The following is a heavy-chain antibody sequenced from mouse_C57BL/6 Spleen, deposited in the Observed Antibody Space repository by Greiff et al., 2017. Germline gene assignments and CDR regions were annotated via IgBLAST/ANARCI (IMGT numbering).Heavy chain of an antibody. Sequence: QVQLQQSGAELVMPGASVKLSCKASGYTFTSYWMPWVKQRPGQGLEWIGEIDPSDSYTNYNQKFKGKSTLTVDKSSSTAYMQLSSLTSEDSAVYYCAVLRSFADWGQGTLVTGSA. J-gene: IGHJ3*01. CDR3: AVLRSFAD. CDR2: IDPSDSYT. CDR1: GYTFTSYW. D-gene: IGHD1-1*01. V-gene: IGHV1-69*01.